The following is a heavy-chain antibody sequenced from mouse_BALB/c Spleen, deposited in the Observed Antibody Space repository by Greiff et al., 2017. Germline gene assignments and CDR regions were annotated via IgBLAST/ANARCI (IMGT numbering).Heavy chain of an antibody. D-gene: IGHD1-2*01. V-gene: IGHV1-82*01. CDR1: GYAFSSSW. CDR3: ATSSTATFAY. Sequence: QVQLQQSGPELVKPGASVKISCKASGYAFSSSWMNWVKQRPGQGLEWIGRIYPGDGDTNYNGKFKGKATLTADKSSSTAYMQLSSLTSVDSAVYFCATSSTATFAYWGQGTLVTVSA. J-gene: IGHJ3*01. CDR2: IYPGDGDT.